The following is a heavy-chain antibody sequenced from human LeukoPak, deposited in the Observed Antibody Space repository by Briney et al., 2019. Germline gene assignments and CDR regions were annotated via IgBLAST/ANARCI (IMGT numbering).Heavy chain of an antibody. CDR3: SRAYSTGWLGINDY. J-gene: IGHJ4*02. CDR2: IRNKANGGTA. D-gene: IGHD6-19*01. CDR1: GFTFSDYA. Sequence: PGGSLRLSCLGSGFTFSDYAMTWVRQAPGKGLEWVGFIRNKANGGTADYAASVKGRFSISRDDSKTIAYLQMNSLKTEDTAVYYCSRAYSTGWLGINDYWGQGALSPSPQ. V-gene: IGHV3-49*04.